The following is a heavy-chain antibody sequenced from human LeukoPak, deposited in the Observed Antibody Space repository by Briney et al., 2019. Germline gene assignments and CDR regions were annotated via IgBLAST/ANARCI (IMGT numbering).Heavy chain of an antibody. V-gene: IGHV3-23*01. CDR3: AKGPQGD. CDR1: GFTFRNYA. Sequence: TGGSLRLSCAASGFTFRNYAMSWVRQAPGKGLEWVSAIDSGGGTYYAYSVKGRFTISRDNSKNTLYLQLSSLRVEDTAVYYCAKGPQGDWGQGALVTVSS. CDR2: IDSGGGT. D-gene: IGHD3-16*01. J-gene: IGHJ4*02.